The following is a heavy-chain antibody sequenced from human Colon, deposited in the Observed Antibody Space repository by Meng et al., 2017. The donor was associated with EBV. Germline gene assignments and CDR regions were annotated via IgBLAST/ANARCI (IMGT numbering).Heavy chain of an antibody. CDR1: LGSITSSCYS. CDR2: SAYGRST. Sequence: ASEQLRLHASWSLSPPRSVALGSITSSCYSCAWIRQPPEKRLEWIEGSAYGRSTSYNPSLKSRVTISIDTSKNQFSLSLTSAAAADTAIYYCARGIQIWHEIDYWGQGTLVTVSS. V-gene: IGHV4-39*07. D-gene: IGHD5-18*01. J-gene: IGHJ4*02. CDR3: ARGIQIWHEIDY.